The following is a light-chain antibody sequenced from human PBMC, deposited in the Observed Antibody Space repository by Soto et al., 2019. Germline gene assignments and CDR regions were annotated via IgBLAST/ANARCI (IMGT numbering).Light chain of an antibody. J-gene: IGKJ4*01. CDR3: QQYEKWPLT. CDR2: GAY. CDR1: QSVGRS. V-gene: IGKV3-15*01. Sequence: EIVMTQSPATLSVSPGERVTLSCRASQSVGRSLAWYKQKAGQAPRLLIYGAYTRDTGTPVRFSGSGSGTEFSFSICSLQSEDFVVYYCQQYEKWPLTFGGGTKVDIK.